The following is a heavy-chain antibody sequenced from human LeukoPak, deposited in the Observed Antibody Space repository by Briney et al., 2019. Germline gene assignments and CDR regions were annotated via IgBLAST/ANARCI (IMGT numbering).Heavy chain of an antibody. J-gene: IGHJ4*02. CDR2: ISYDGSNK. CDR3: ARDQSHQVAPRY. Sequence: PGRSLRLSCAASGFTFSSYAMHWVRQAPGKGLEWVAVISYDGSNKYYADSVKGRFTISRDNSKNTLYLQMNSLRAEDTAVYYCARDQSHQVAPRYWGQGTLVTVSS. CDR1: GFTFSSYA. V-gene: IGHV3-30-3*01. D-gene: IGHD2-15*01.